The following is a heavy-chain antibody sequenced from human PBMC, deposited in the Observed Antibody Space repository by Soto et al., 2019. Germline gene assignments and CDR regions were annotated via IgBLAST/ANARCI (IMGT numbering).Heavy chain of an antibody. CDR2: IYARGDT. CDR1: GFIVSNKY. D-gene: IGHD3-9*01. J-gene: IGHJ4*02. V-gene: IGHV3-53*01. CDR3: ARERDTTGYILRY. Sequence: PGGSLRLSCAASGFIVSNKYMTWVRQAPGKGLEWVATIYARGDTYYAGYVKGRFTISRDNSANTLFLQMNNLRADDTAMYYCARERDTTGYILRYWGQGTLVTVSS.